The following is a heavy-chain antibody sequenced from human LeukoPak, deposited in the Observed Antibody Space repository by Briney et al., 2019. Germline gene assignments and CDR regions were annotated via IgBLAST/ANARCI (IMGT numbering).Heavy chain of an antibody. V-gene: IGHV3-23*01. CDR3: AKTFGWPFYFDY. Sequence: GGSLRLSCAASGFPFSSYGMGWVRQAPGKGLEWVSGISGGGATTYYADSVKGWFTISRDNSKNTLHLDMSSLRAEDTAEYYCAKTFGWPFYFDYWGQGTLVTVSS. J-gene: IGHJ4*02. CDR2: ISGGGATT. D-gene: IGHD2/OR15-2a*01. CDR1: GFPFSSYG.